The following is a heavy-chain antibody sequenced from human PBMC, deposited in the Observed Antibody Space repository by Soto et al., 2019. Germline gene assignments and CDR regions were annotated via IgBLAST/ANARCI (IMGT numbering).Heavy chain of an antibody. V-gene: IGHV4-31*03. Sequence: QVQLQESGPGLVQPSETLSLTCSVSGGSINSASYHWSWLRQHPGKGLEFIGYIFYTGSTYYNPSLETRLTISVDTSKNHVSLRLNAVTAADTAVYYCARLDYGDSACDSWGRGILVTVSS. CDR3: ARLDYGDSACDS. CDR1: GGSINSASYH. J-gene: IGHJ4*02. CDR2: IFYTGST. D-gene: IGHD4-17*01.